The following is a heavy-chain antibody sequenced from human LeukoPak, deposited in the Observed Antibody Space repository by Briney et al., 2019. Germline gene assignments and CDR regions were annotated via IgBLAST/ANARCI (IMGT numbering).Heavy chain of an antibody. CDR2: ISGGGGST. CDR1: GFTFTSYS. J-gene: IGHJ6*02. CDR3: AKESLDTEQRNYNYYGMDV. D-gene: IGHD1-1*01. V-gene: IGHV3-23*01. Sequence: GGSLRLSCAASGFTFTSYSMNWVRQAPGKGLEWVSTISGGGGSTYYADSVKGRFTISRDNTKNTLYLQVNSLRAEDTAVYYCAKESLDTEQRNYNYYGMDVWGQGTTVTVSS.